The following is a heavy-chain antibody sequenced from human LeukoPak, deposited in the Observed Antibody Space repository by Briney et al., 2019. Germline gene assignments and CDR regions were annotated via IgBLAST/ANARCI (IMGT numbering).Heavy chain of an antibody. V-gene: IGHV3-23*01. CDR3: AKAHDYGGNSWDY. Sequence: GGSLRLSCAASGFTFSSYAMSWVRQAPGKGLEWVSAISGRGGSTYYADSVKGRFTISRDNSKDTLYLQMNSLRAEDTAVYYCAKAHDYGGNSWDYWGQGTLVTVSS. CDR2: ISGRGGST. D-gene: IGHD4-23*01. CDR1: GFTFSSYA. J-gene: IGHJ4*02.